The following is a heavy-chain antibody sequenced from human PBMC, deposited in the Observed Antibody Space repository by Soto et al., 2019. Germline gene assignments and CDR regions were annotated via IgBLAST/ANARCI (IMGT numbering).Heavy chain of an antibody. Sequence: HPGGSLRLSCTASGFSFGDYGMSWVRQAPGKGLEWVSFIRSKTYGATTDYAASVKGRFTISRDDSKSIAYLQMNSLKTEDTAVYYCTSQLEVRRGYEHWFDPWGQGTLVTVSS. J-gene: IGHJ5*02. D-gene: IGHD1-1*01. CDR2: IRSKTYGATT. CDR1: GFSFGDYG. CDR3: TSQLEVRRGYEHWFDP. V-gene: IGHV3-49*04.